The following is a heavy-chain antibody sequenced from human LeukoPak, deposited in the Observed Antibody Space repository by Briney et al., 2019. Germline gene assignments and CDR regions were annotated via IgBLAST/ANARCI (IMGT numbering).Heavy chain of an antibody. D-gene: IGHD2-15*01. CDR2: IYYSGST. CDR3: ARVIRAASDAFDI. V-gene: IGHV4-31*03. Sequence: SRTLSLTCTVSGGSISSGGYYWSWIRQHPGKGLEWIGYIYYSGSTYYNPSLKSRVTISVDTSKNQFSLKLSSVTAADTAVYYCARVIRAASDAFDIWGQGTMVTVSS. J-gene: IGHJ3*02. CDR1: GGSISSGGYY.